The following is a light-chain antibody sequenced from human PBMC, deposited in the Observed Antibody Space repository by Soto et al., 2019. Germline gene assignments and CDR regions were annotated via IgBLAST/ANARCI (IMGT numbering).Light chain of an antibody. CDR2: DIN. J-gene: IGLJ1*01. Sequence: QSALTQPASVSGSPGQSITISCTGTSSDVGNYIFVSWYRQHPGKAPKLMIYDINNRPSGASNRFSGSKSGNTASLTISGLQAEDEADYYCVSYTTSASYVFGTRTKLTVL. V-gene: IGLV2-14*01. CDR3: VSYTTSASYV. CDR1: SSDVGNYIF.